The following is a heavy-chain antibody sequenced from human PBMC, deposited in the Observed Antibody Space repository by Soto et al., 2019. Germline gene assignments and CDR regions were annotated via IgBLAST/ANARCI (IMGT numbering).Heavy chain of an antibody. J-gene: IGHJ5*02. D-gene: IGHD4-17*01. V-gene: IGHV4-39*01. CDR3: ARQVYGHYLGGNWFDP. CDR2: ISHYGHA. CDR1: VDAISDTRVY. Sequence: PSETLSLTCSILVDAISDTRVYWGWVRQSPEKGLEWIGSISHYGHAYYNPSLKSRVTLFADTSRNQFSLKMKSVTVADTALYFCARQVYGHYLGGNWFDPWGQGALVTVSS.